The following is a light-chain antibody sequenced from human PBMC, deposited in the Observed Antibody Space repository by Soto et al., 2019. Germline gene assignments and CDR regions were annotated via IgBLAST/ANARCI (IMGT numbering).Light chain of an antibody. CDR3: QQYGSSRA. J-gene: IGKJ1*01. CDR1: QSVSSSY. Sequence: EIVLTQSPGTLSLSPGERATLSCRASQSVSSSYLAWYQQKPGQAPRLLIYRASSRATGIPDRFSGSGSGTDFTLTSSRLEPEDFAVYYCQQYGSSRAFGQGTKVEIK. V-gene: IGKV3-20*01. CDR2: RAS.